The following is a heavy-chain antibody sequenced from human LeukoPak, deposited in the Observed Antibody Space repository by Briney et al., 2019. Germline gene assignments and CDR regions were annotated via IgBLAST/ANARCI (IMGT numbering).Heavy chain of an antibody. V-gene: IGHV4-59*01. CDR1: GGSISSYY. CDR2: IYYSGST. J-gene: IGHJ4*02. Sequence: PSETLSLTCTVSGGSISSYYWSWIRQPPGKGLEWIGYIYYSGSTNYNPSLKSRVTISVDTSKNQFSVKLTAVTAADTGVYYCARGYYDILTGYSYYFDYWGQGTLVTVSS. D-gene: IGHD3-9*01. CDR3: ARGYYDILTGYSYYFDY.